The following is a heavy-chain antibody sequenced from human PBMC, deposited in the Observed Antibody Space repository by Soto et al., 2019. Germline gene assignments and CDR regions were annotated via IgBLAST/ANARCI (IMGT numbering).Heavy chain of an antibody. V-gene: IGHV3-23*01. CDR1: GFIFTNYA. CDR2: IGGRGNSA. Sequence: GGSLRLSCAASGFIFTNYAMNWVRQAPGKGLEWVSVIGGRGNSAYYADSVQGRFTISRDNSKNTLSLQMSSLTADDTAIYHCVREGRGSFDFWGRGTMVTVSS. CDR3: VREGRGSFDF. J-gene: IGHJ3*01. D-gene: IGHD5-12*01.